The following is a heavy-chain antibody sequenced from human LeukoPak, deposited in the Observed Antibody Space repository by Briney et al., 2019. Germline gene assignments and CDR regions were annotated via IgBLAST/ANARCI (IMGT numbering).Heavy chain of an antibody. CDR3: ARAYSSSWYYNWFDP. V-gene: IGHV4-59*01. D-gene: IGHD6-13*01. J-gene: IGHJ5*02. CDR2: IYNNGKT. CDR1: GGSISSYY. Sequence: SETLSLTCTVSGGSISSYYWSWIRQPPGKGLEWIGYIYNNGKTNYYPSFKSRATISVDTSKNQFSLKLTSVTAADTAVYYCARAYSSSWYYNWFDPWGQGTLVTVSS.